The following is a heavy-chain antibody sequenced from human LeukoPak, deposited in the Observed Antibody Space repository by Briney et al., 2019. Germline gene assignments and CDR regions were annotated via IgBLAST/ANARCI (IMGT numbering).Heavy chain of an antibody. CDR3: AKGKDNYYYYGMDV. J-gene: IGHJ6*02. CDR2: IKQDGSEK. Sequence: GGSLRLSCAASGFTFSSYWMSWVRQAPGKGLEWVANIKQDGSEKYYVDSVKGRFTISRDNSKNTLYLQMNSLRAEDTAVHYCAKGKDNYYYYGMDVWGQGTTVTVSS. V-gene: IGHV3-7*03. D-gene: IGHD2-15*01. CDR1: GFTFSSYW.